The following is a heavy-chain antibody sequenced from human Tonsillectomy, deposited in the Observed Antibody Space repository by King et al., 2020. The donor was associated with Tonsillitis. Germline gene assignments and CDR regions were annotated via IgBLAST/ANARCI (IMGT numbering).Heavy chain of an antibody. Sequence: VQLQESGPGLVKPSETLSLTCSVSGASITDYYWSWIRQPPGKGPEWSGYGYYSGSTNCTPSLKSRVTMSIYTSKNQFSLKLTSVTAADTAVYYCASRQGYTSGWYWFDPWGQGTLVTVSS. CDR2: GYYSGST. CDR1: GASITDYY. J-gene: IGHJ5*02. V-gene: IGHV4-59*03. CDR3: ASRQGYTSGWYWFDP. D-gene: IGHD6-19*01.